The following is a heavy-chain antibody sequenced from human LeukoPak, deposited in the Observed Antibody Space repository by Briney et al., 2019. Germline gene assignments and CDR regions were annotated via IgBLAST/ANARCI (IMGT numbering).Heavy chain of an antibody. CDR2: ISSSSSYI. Sequence: GGSLRLSCAASGFTFSSYSMNWVRQAPGKGLEWVSSISSSSSYIYYADSVKGRFTISRDNAKNSLYLQMNSLRAEDTAVYYCAVTLRVYTPFDAFDIWGQGTMVTVSS. CDR1: GFTFSSYS. CDR3: AVTLRVYTPFDAFDI. V-gene: IGHV3-21*01. J-gene: IGHJ3*02. D-gene: IGHD2-8*01.